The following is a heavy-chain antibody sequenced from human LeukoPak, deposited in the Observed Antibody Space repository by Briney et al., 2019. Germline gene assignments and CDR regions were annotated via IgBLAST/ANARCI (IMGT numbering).Heavy chain of an antibody. V-gene: IGHV1-24*01. D-gene: IGHD3-22*01. CDR2: FDPEDGET. J-gene: IGHJ4*02. CDR3: ATFVSGYYDY. CDR1: GWRLTEQS. Sequence: VSVNVPCLHSGWRLTEQSMLLLGQAPGKGLEWMGGFDPEDGETIYAQQLQGRVTMTENTSTDPAYMELGTLSSGDTAVYYCATFVSGYYDYWGQGTLVTVSS.